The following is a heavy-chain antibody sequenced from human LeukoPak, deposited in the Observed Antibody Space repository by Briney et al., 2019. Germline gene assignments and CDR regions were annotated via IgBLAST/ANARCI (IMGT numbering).Heavy chain of an antibody. D-gene: IGHD2-2*01. CDR3: AKDISVGIVAEPVAMVSPLDV. CDR1: GFTVSSSY. J-gene: IGHJ3*01. Sequence: GGSLRLSCAASGFTVSSSYMTWVRQAPEKGLEWVSGITWNSHSIAYADSVKGRFTISRDNAKNSLYLQMNSLRAEDTALYYCAKDISVGIVAEPVAMVSPLDVWGQGTMVTVSS. CDR2: ITWNSHSI. V-gene: IGHV3-9*01.